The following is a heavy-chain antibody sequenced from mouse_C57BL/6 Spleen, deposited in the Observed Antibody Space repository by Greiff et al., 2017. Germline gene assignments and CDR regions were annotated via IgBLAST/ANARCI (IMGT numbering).Heavy chain of an antibody. CDR2: IYPRSGNT. Sequence: VQLQQSGAELARPGASVKLSCKASGYTFTSYGISWVKQRTGQGLEWIGEIYPRSGNTYYNEKFKGKATLTADKSSSTAYMELRSLTSEDSAVYYCADSSGYVDYYAMDYWGQGTSVTVSS. J-gene: IGHJ4*01. CDR3: ADSSGYVDYYAMDY. CDR1: GYTFTSYG. V-gene: IGHV1-81*01. D-gene: IGHD3-2*02.